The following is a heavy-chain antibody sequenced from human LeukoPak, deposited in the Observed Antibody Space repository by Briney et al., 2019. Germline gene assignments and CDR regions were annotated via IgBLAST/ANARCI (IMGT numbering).Heavy chain of an antibody. Sequence: SETLSLTCTVSGGSISSHYWSWIRQPAGKGLEWIGRIYTSGSTNYSPSLKSRVTMSVDTSKNQVSLKLRSVTAADTAVYFCARGWLLGPDFDYWGQGNLVIVSS. CDR1: GGSISSHY. D-gene: IGHD3-9*01. J-gene: IGHJ4*02. V-gene: IGHV4-4*07. CDR2: IYTSGST. CDR3: ARGWLLGPDFDY.